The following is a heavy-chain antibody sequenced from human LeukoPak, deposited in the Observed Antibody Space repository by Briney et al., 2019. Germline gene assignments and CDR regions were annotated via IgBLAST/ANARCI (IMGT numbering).Heavy chain of an antibody. CDR3: ATCKDAYNLLDF. CDR2: VSYDATDK. D-gene: IGHD5-24*01. Sequence: GGSLRLSCAASGFTFSSYGMHWVRQAPGKGLEWVAVVSYDATDKNYADSVKGRFTISRDNSKNTLSLQLNSLRVEDTAVYYCATCKDAYNLLDFWGQGTLVTVSS. J-gene: IGHJ4*02. CDR1: GFTFSSYG. V-gene: IGHV3-30*03.